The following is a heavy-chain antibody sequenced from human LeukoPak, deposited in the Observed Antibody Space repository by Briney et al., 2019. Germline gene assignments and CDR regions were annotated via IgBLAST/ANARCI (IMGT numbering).Heavy chain of an antibody. CDR1: GFTFTDYW. V-gene: IGHV3-7*01. J-gene: IGHJ4*02. Sequence: GGSLRLSCAASGFTFTDYWMSWVRQAPGKGLEWVANIKRDGSEKYYVDSVKGRFTISRDNAKNSLYLQMNSLRTEDTAVYYCARDGRLGELSLASLDYWGQGTLVTVSS. D-gene: IGHD3-16*02. CDR2: IKRDGSEK. CDR3: ARDGRLGELSLASLDY.